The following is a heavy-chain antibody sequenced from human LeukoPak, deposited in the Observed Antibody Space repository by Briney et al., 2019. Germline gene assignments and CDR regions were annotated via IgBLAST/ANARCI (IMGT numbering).Heavy chain of an antibody. CDR3: ARGPSFDDTFGDY. V-gene: IGHV3-53*01. D-gene: IGHD3-16*01. Sequence: GGSLRLSCAASGFTVSSNYMSWVRQAPGKGLEWVSVIYSGGSTYYADSVKGRFTISRDNSKNTLYLQMNGLRAEDTAVYYCARGPSFDDTFGDYWGQGTLVTVSS. J-gene: IGHJ4*02. CDR1: GFTVSSNY. CDR2: IYSGGST.